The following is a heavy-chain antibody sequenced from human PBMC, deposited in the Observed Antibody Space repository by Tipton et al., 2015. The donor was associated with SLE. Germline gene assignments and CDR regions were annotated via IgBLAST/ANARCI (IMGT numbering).Heavy chain of an antibody. CDR2: LDDSGHI. D-gene: IGHD6-19*01. Sequence: TLSLTCSVSGDSIRTYYWSWIRQPPGKGLEWIGSLDDSGHIYYNPSLRSRLTMSIDTPKSQFSLKLTSVTAADTAVYYCAKGSGWYKDWGQGMLVTVSS. V-gene: IGHV4-59*01. J-gene: IGHJ4*02. CDR3: AKGSGWYKD. CDR1: GDSIRTYY.